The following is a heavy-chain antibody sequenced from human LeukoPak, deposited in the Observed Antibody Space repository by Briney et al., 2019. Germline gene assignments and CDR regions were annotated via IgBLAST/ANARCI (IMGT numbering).Heavy chain of an antibody. D-gene: IGHD2-2*01. CDR3: ARGPSSQFRTDY. Sequence: PGRSLRLSCAASGFTFSTYSMNWVRQAPGKGLEWVSYIGRSSSPIYYADSVKGRFTISRDNAKNSLYLQMNGLRAEDTAVYYCARGPSSQFRTDYWGQGTLVTVSS. V-gene: IGHV3-48*01. CDR2: IGRSSSPI. J-gene: IGHJ4*02. CDR1: GFTFSTYS.